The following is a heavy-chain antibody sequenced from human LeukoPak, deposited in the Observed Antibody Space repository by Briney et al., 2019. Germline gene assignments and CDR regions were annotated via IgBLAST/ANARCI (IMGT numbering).Heavy chain of an antibody. CDR1: GFIFSSFG. CDR3: AKAHDPYNTGTYSPFDY. Sequence: PGGSLRLSCAASGFIFSSFGMHWVRQAPGKGLEWVAVISYDGSNEYYADSVKGRFTISRDISKNTLYLQMNSLRAEDTAVYYCAKAHDPYNTGTYSPFDYWGQGTLVTVST. J-gene: IGHJ4*02. D-gene: IGHD1-26*01. V-gene: IGHV3-30*18. CDR2: ISYDGSNE.